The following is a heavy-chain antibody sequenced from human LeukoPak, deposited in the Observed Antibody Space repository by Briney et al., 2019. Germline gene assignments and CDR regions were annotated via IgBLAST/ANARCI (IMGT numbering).Heavy chain of an antibody. Sequence: GGSLRLSCAAPGFTFSSYAMHWVRQAPGKGLEWVAVISYDGSNKYYADSVKGRFTISRDNSKNTLYLQMNSLRAEDTAVYYCARRGFMTTVTPFDYWGQGTLVTVSS. CDR3: ARRGFMTTVTPFDY. V-gene: IGHV3-30*04. D-gene: IGHD4-17*01. CDR1: GFTFSSYA. CDR2: ISYDGSNK. J-gene: IGHJ4*02.